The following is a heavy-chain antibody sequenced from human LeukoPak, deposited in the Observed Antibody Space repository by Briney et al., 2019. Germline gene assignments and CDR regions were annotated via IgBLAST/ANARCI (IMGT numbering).Heavy chain of an antibody. D-gene: IGHD2-2*01. J-gene: IGHJ4*02. V-gene: IGHV3-23*01. CDR1: GVSHRTYA. CDR2: IGGSDDTT. CDR3: AKGLVVNDNYFDN. Sequence: GQSLRLFSATSGVSHRTYAMNWVRQVPGEGVLGVSSIGGSDDTTYYADSVKGRFTISSDFSTNTVSLQMTSLRAEDTAVYFCAKGLVVNDNYFDNWGQGTLVTVSS.